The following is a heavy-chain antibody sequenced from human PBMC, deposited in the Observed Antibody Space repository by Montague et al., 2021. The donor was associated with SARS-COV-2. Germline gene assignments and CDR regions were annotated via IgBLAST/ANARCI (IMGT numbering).Heavy chain of an antibody. CDR3: ARDLKPPVDNLTGYLPSYYYMDN. Sequence: CAISGDSVSSNSAAWNWIRQSPSRGLEWLGRTYYRSKWHNDYAVSVKSRITINPDTSKNQFSLQLNSVTPEDTTVYYCARDLKPPVDNLTGYLPSYYYMDNWGKGTTVTVSS. CDR2: TYYRSKWHN. V-gene: IGHV6-1*01. J-gene: IGHJ6*03. D-gene: IGHD3-9*01. CDR1: GDSVSSNSAA.